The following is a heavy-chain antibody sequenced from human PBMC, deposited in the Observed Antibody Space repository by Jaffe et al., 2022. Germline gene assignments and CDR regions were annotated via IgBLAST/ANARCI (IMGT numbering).Heavy chain of an antibody. CDR3: ARDYSNYILGYYFDY. Sequence: EVQLVESGGGLVKPGGSLRLSCAASGFTFSSYSMNWVRQAPGKGLEWVSSISSSSSYIYYADSVKGRFTISRDNAKNSLYLQMNSLRAEDTAVYYCARDYSNYILGYYFDYWGQGTLVTVSS. J-gene: IGHJ4*02. V-gene: IGHV3-21*01. D-gene: IGHD4-4*01. CDR1: GFTFSSYS. CDR2: ISSSSSYI.